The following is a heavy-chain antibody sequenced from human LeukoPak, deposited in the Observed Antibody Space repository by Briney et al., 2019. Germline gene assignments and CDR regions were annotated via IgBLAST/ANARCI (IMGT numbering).Heavy chain of an antibody. Sequence: GGSLRLSCAASGFTFSSYEMNWVRQAPGKGLEWVSYISSSGSTIYYADSVKGRFTISRNNAKNSLYLQMNSLRAEDTAVYYCARRSSGWHYYFDYWGQGTPVTVSS. V-gene: IGHV3-48*03. CDR3: ARRSSGWHYYFDY. CDR2: ISSSGSTI. CDR1: GFTFSSYE. D-gene: IGHD6-19*01. J-gene: IGHJ4*02.